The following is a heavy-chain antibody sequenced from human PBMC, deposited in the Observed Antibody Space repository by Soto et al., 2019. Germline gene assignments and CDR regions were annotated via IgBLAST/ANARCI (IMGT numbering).Heavy chain of an antibody. D-gene: IGHD6-19*01. CDR3: ARGSSWYFDL. CDR2: IHSTGST. V-gene: IGHV4-59*02. CDR1: GASVSSYY. Sequence: VQLQESGPGLVKPSETLSLTCAVSGASVSSYYCSWIRQPPGKGLEWIGFIHSTGSTNYNPSLKSRVTISLDTSKKQCSLKLTSVTAADTAVYYCARGSSWYFDLWGRGSLVTVSS. J-gene: IGHJ2*01.